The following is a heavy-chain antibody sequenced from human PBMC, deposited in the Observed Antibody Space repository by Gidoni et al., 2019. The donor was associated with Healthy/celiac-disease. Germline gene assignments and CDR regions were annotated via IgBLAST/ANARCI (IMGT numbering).Heavy chain of an antibody. Sequence: EVQLVESGGGLVKPGGSLRLSCSASGFTFSSDSMNWVRQAPGKGLEWVSSISSSSSYIYYADSVKGRFTISRDNAKNSLYLQMNSLRAEDTAVYYCAREIDTYYDILTGPRAFDYWGQGTLVTVSS. CDR1: GFTFSSDS. J-gene: IGHJ4*02. D-gene: IGHD3-9*01. CDR3: AREIDTYYDILTGPRAFDY. V-gene: IGHV3-21*01. CDR2: ISSSSSYI.